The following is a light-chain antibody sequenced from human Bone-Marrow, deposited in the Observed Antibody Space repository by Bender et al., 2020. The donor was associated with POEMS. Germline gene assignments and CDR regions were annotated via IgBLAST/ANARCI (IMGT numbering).Light chain of an antibody. CDR1: VVAKNY. CDR3: YSGADNIRV. V-gene: IGLV3-27*01. J-gene: IGLJ2*01. Sequence: SYELTQPSSVSVSPGQTARITCSGDVVAKNYARWFQQKPGQAPVVVIYRDTERPPGVPERFSGSTSGTTVTLTISGAQVDDEADYYCYSGADNIRVFGGGTKLTVL. CDR2: RDT.